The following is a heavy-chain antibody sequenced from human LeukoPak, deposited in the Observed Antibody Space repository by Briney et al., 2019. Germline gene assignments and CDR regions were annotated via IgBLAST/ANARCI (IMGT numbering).Heavy chain of an antibody. V-gene: IGHV1-24*01. Sequence: ASVKVSCKVSGYTLTELSMHWVRQAPGKGLEWMGGFDPEDGETIYAQKFQGRVTMTEDTSTDTAYMELSSLRSEDTAVYYCATDLSASVTMVRGATIRNWFDPWGQGTLVTVSS. CDR2: FDPEDGET. CDR3: ATDLSASVTMVRGATIRNWFDP. CDR1: GYTLTELS. J-gene: IGHJ5*02. D-gene: IGHD3-10*01.